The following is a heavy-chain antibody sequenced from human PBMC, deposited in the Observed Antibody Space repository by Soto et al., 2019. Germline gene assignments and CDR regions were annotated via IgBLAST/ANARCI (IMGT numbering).Heavy chain of an antibody. V-gene: IGHV4-59*01. Sequence: SETLSLTCTVSGGSISSSSWSWIRQPPGRGLEWIGYIYNNGRTDYNPSLKSRVTISVDTSKNHFSLKLSSVTAADTAVYYCARDGGRYYAMDVWGQGTTVTVSS. CDR3: ARDGGRYYAMDV. D-gene: IGHD3-16*01. CDR2: IYNNGRT. J-gene: IGHJ6*02. CDR1: GGSISSSS.